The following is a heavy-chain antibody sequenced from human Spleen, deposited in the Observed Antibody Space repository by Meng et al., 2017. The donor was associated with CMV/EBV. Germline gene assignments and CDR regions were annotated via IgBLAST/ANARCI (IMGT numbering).Heavy chain of an antibody. Sequence: GGSLRLSCKASGYSFITYYIHWVRQAPGQGLEWMGRINPDGGTTTYAQKFQGGLTLTSDTSTSTVYMELSRLTSEDTAVYYCARDLVGYDAFDIWGQGTLVTVSS. J-gene: IGHJ3*02. D-gene: IGHD3-22*01. CDR3: ARDLVGYDAFDI. CDR2: INPDGGTT. V-gene: IGHV1-46*01. CDR1: GYSFITYY.